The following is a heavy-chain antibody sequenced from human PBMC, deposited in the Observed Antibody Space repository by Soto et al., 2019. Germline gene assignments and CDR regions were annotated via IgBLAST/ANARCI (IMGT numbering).Heavy chain of an antibody. Sequence: EVQLVESGGGLVQPGGSLRLSCVASGFTFSSYSMNWVRQAPGKELEWGSYISSNSRFIHYADFVKGRFTISRDNAKNSLYLLMNSLRDEDTAVYYCARDFAWAFDDWVQGTLLTVSP. CDR3: ARDFAWAFDD. J-gene: IGHJ4*02. V-gene: IGHV3-48*02. D-gene: IGHD1-26*01. CDR2: ISSNSRFI. CDR1: GFTFSSYS.